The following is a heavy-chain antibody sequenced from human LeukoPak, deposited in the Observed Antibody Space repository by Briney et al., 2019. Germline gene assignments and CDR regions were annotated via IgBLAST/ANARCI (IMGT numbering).Heavy chain of an antibody. CDR1: GFTFSGSA. D-gene: IGHD2-21*01. J-gene: IGHJ3*02. V-gene: IGHV3-73*01. CDR2: IRSKANSYAT. Sequence: QAGGSLRLSCAASGFTFSGSAMHWVRQASGKGLEWVGRIRSKANSYATAYAASVKGRFTISRGDSKNTAYLQMNSLKTEDTAVYYCTSTILSAILGDAFDIWGQGTMVTVSS. CDR3: TSTILSAILGDAFDI.